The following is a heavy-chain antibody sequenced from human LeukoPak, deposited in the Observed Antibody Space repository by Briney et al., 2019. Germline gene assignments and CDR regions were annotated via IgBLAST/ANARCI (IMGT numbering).Heavy chain of an antibody. Sequence: GGSLRLSCAASAFTFSSYAMSWVRQAPGKGLEWVSAISGSGDSTYYADSVKGRFTISRDNSKNTLYLQMNSLRAEDTAVYYCAKGQYSSSWIFDYWGRGTLVTVSS. V-gene: IGHV3-23*01. CDR3: AKGQYSSSWIFDY. CDR2: ISGSGDST. CDR1: AFTFSSYA. J-gene: IGHJ4*02. D-gene: IGHD6-13*01.